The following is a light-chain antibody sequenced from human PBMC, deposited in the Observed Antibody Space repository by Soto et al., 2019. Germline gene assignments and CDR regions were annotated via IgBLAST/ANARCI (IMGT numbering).Light chain of an antibody. Sequence: DVVMTQSPRSLPVTLGQPASISCSSSQSLVHSDGNTYLSWFQQRPGQSPRRLIYKVSKRDSGVPDRFSGSGSGTDFTLKISRVEAEDVGIYYCMQGTHSYTFGQGTRL. CDR3: MQGTHSYT. CDR1: QSLVHSDGNTY. V-gene: IGKV2-30*02. CDR2: KVS. J-gene: IGKJ2*01.